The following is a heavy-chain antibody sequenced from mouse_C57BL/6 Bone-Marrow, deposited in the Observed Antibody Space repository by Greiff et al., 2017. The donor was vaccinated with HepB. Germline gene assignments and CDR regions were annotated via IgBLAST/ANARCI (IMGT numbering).Heavy chain of an antibody. CDR2: IWGVGST. Sequence: QVQLKQSGPGLVAPSQSLSITCTVSGFSLTSYGVDWVRQSPGKGLEWLGVIWGVGSTNYNSALKSRLSISKDNSKSQVFLKMNSLQTDDTAMYYCATYYYGSSPYAMDYWGQGTSVTVSS. J-gene: IGHJ4*01. CDR3: ATYYYGSSPYAMDY. V-gene: IGHV2-6*01. CDR1: GFSLTSYG. D-gene: IGHD1-1*01.